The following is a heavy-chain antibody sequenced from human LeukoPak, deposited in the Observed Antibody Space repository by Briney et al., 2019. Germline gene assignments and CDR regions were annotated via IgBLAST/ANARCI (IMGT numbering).Heavy chain of an antibody. Sequence: SETLSLTCAVYGGSFSGYYWSWIRQPPGKGLEWIGEINHSGSTNYNPSLKSRVTISVDTSKNQFSLKLSSVTAADTAVYYCARHFSSWYWALGLGYYYYYMDVWGKGTTVTISS. J-gene: IGHJ6*03. D-gene: IGHD6-13*01. CDR3: ARHFSSWYWALGLGYYYYYMDV. CDR2: INHSGST. V-gene: IGHV4-34*01. CDR1: GGSFSGYY.